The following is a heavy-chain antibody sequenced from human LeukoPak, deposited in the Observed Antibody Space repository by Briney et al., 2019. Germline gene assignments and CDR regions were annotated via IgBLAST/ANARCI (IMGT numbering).Heavy chain of an antibody. V-gene: IGHV1-18*01. CDR3: ARVSSYGTPFDY. Sequence: ASVKVSCKASSYTFTSYGLSWVRQAPGQGLEWMGWISAYSDNSNYAQKLLGRVTMTTDTSTSTAYMELRSLRSDDTAVYYCARVSSYGTPFDYWGQGTLVTVSS. J-gene: IGHJ4*02. CDR2: ISAYSDNS. D-gene: IGHD5-18*01. CDR1: SYTFTSYG.